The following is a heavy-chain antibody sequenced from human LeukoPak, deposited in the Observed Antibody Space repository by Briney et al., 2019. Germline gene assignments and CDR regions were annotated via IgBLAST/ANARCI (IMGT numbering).Heavy chain of an antibody. Sequence: PGGSLRLSCGASGFTFSDYYMSWVRQAPWERLQWVSGISDSGGNTYYADSVRGRFTISRDNSKNTLYLQMNSLRAEDTAVYYCARHRSSWLIDYWGQGTLVTVSS. CDR1: GFTFSDYY. CDR3: ARHRSSWLIDY. J-gene: IGHJ4*02. D-gene: IGHD6-6*01. V-gene: IGHV3-23*01. CDR2: ISDSGGNT.